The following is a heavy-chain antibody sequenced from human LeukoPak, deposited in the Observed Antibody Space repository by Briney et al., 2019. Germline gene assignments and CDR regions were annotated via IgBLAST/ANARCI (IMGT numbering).Heavy chain of an antibody. D-gene: IGHD2-21*02. J-gene: IGHJ4*02. CDR2: IPYDGSKK. CDR3: ARDTVAYCGGDCYSWQVGGFDY. V-gene: IGHV3-30-3*01. Sequence: GRSLRLSCAASGFTFSSYAMHWVRQAPGKGLEWVAVIPYDGSKKYYADSVKGRFTISRDNSKNTLYLQMNSLRTEDTAVYYCARDTVAYCGGDCYSWQVGGFDYWGQGTLVTVSS. CDR1: GFTFSSYA.